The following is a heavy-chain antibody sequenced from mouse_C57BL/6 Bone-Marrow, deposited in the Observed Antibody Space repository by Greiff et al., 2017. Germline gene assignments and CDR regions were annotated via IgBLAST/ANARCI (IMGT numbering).Heavy chain of an antibody. CDR2: IYPGSGST. J-gene: IGHJ4*01. V-gene: IGHV1-55*01. Sequence: VKLQESGAELVKPGASVKMSCKASGYTFTSYWITWVKQRPGQGLEWIGDIYPGSGSTNYNEKFKSKATLTVDTSSSTAYMQLSSLTSEDSAVYYCASWGDAMDYWGQGTSVTVSS. CDR3: ASWGDAMDY. CDR1: GYTFTSYW.